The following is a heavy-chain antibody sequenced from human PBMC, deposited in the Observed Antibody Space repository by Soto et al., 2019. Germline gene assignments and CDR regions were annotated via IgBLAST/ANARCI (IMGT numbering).Heavy chain of an antibody. V-gene: IGHV4-31*03. CDR1: GGSISSGNYY. Sequence: QVQLQESGPGLVAPSQTLSLTCTVSGGSISSGNYYWTWIRQHPGKGLEWIGYIYYTGSTYYNPSLKSRVTISRDTSKNQFSLKLSSVTAADTAVYYCARGVTRKRFDPWGQGTLVTVSS. CDR3: ARGVTRKRFDP. J-gene: IGHJ5*02. CDR2: IYYTGST.